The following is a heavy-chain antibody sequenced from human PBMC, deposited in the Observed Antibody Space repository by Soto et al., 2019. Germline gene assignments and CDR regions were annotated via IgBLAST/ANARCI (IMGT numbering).Heavy chain of an antibody. J-gene: IGHJ6*02. CDR1: GFTFSSYE. Sequence: PVGSLRLSCAASGFTFSSYEMNWVRQAPGKGLEWVSYISSSGSTIYYADSVKGRFTISRDNAKNSLYLQMNSLRAEDTAVYYCAIIAVAGTYGMDVWGQGTTVTVSS. CDR2: ISSSGSTI. V-gene: IGHV3-48*03. CDR3: AIIAVAGTYGMDV. D-gene: IGHD6-19*01.